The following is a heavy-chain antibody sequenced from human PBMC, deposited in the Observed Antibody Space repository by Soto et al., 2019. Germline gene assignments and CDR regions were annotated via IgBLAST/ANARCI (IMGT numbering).Heavy chain of an antibody. CDR3: AKGGTHFDY. Sequence: GGSLRLSCAASGFTFGDFTMHWVRQAPGKGLEWVSLISWDGVFRTYADSVKGRFTISRDNAKDSLYLNMNNLRADDTAVYYCAKGGTHFDYWGQGTLVTVSS. J-gene: IGHJ4*02. CDR1: GFTFGDFT. V-gene: IGHV3-43*01. CDR2: ISWDGVFR. D-gene: IGHD1-1*01.